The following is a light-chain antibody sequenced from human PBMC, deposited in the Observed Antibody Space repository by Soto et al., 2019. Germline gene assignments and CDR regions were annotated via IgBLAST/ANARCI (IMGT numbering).Light chain of an antibody. CDR3: SSYADNNNYV. Sequence: QSALTQPPSASGSPGQSVTISCTGTSSDVGRYNYVSWYQQHPGKAPKLIIYGVTKRPSGVPARFSGSKSGNTASLTVFGLQAEDEADYYCSSYADNNNYVFGTGTKVTVL. CDR2: GVT. V-gene: IGLV2-8*01. J-gene: IGLJ1*01. CDR1: SSDVGRYNY.